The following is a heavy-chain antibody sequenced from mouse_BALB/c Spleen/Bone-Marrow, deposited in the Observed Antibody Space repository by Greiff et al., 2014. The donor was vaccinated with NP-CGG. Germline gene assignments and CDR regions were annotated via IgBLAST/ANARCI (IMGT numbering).Heavy chain of an antibody. CDR1: GFNIKDTY. J-gene: IGHJ3*01. CDR2: IDPANGNT. D-gene: IGHD1-1*01. V-gene: IGHV14-3*02. CDR3: ASYYYGRSSFTY. Sequence: EVKLMESGAEPVKPGASVKLSCTASGFNIKDTYMHWVRQRPEQGLEWIGRIDPANGNTKYDPKFQGKATITADTSSNTAYLQLSSLTSEDTAVYYCASYYYGRSSFTYWGQGTLVTVSA.